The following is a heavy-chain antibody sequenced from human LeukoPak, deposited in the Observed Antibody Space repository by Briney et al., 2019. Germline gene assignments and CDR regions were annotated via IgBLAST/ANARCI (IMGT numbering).Heavy chain of an antibody. D-gene: IGHD2-2*01. CDR2: IKQDGSEK. J-gene: IGHJ4*02. CDR3: ARADIVVVPALRY. V-gene: IGHV3-7*02. CDR1: GFTFSSYW. Sequence: GGSLRLSCAASGFTFSSYWMSWVRQAPGKGLEWVANIKQDGSEKYYVDSVKGRFTISRDNSKNTLYLQMNSLRAEDTAVYYCARADIVVVPALRYWGQGTLVTVSS.